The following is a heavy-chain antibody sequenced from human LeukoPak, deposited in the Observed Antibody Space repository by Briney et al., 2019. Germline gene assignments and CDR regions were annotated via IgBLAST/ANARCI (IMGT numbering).Heavy chain of an antibody. V-gene: IGHV3-66*01. J-gene: IGHJ2*01. CDR2: IHSGGST. Sequence: GSLRLSCAASGFTVSSNYMSWVRQAPGKGLEWVSVIHSGGSTYYADSVKGRFTISRDNAKNSLYLQMNSLRAEDTALYYCARDPRGYSYGYWYFDLWGRGTLVTVSS. CDR1: GFTVSSNY. CDR3: ARDPRGYSYGYWYFDL. D-gene: IGHD5-18*01.